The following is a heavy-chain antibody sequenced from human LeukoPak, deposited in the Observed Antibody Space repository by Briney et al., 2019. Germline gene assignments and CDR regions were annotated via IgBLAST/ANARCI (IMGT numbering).Heavy chain of an antibody. D-gene: IGHD3-22*01. J-gene: IGHJ4*02. V-gene: IGHV6-1*01. CDR3: ARGGTRLLGYYDSSGYYYFDY. CDR2: TYYRSKLYN. CDR1: GDSVSSNSAA. Sequence: SQTLSLTCAISGDSVSSNSAAWNWIRQSPSRGLEWLGRTYYRSKLYNDYAVSVKSRITINPDTSKNQFSLQLNSVTPEDTAVYYCARGGTRLLGYYDSSGYYYFDYWGQGTLVTVSS.